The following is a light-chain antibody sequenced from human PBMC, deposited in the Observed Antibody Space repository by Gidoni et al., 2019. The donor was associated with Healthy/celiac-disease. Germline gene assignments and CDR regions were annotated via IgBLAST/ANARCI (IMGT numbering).Light chain of an antibody. J-gene: IGKJ4*01. CDR1: QSVSSN. CDR2: GAS. Sequence: EIVMTQSPATLSVSPGERATLSCRASQSVSSNLAWYQQKPGQAPRLLIYGASTRATGIPARFSGSGSGIEFTLTISSLQSEDFAVYYCQQYTNWPLAFXGXPKVEI. CDR3: QQYTNWPLA. V-gene: IGKV3-15*01.